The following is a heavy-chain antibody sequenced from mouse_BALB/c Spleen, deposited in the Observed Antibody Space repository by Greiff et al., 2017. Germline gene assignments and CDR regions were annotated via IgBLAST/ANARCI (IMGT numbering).Heavy chain of an antibody. CDR2: IWSGGST. D-gene: IGHD1-2*01. Sequence: VQLQQSGPGLVQPSQCLSITCTASGFSLTSYGVHWVRQSPGKGLEWLGVIWSGGSTDYNAAFISRLSTSKDNSKSQVFFKMNSLQANDTAIYYCARNSGHYYGYVTHAMDYWGQGTSVTVSS. V-gene: IGHV2-2*02. CDR1: GFSLTSYG. J-gene: IGHJ4*01. CDR3: ARNSGHYYGYVTHAMDY.